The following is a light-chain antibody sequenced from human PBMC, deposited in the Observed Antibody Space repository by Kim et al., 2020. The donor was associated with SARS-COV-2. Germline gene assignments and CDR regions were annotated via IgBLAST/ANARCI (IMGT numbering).Light chain of an antibody. V-gene: IGKV1-12*01. CDR2: STS. J-gene: IGKJ4*01. CDR3: QQLNGFPLT. CDR1: ENIGSW. Sequence: SASVGDRVTITCRARENIGSWLAWYQQKPGKAPSLLIYSTSTLHSGVPSRFSGSGSGTDFTLPVSSLQPEDSAVYYCQQLNGFPLTFGGGTRLEI.